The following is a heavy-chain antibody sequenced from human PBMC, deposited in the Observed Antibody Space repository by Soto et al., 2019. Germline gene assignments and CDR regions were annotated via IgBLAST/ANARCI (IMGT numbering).Heavy chain of an antibody. CDR3: ARQGAVSIVVVPAAPSGYYMDV. CDR1: GGSISGSSYY. D-gene: IGHD2-2*01. J-gene: IGHJ6*03. CDR2: IYYSGST. Sequence: SETLSLTCTVSGGSISGSSYYWGWIRQPPGKGLEWIGSIYYSGSTYYNPSLKSRVTISVDTSKNQFPLKLSSVTAADTAVYYCARQGAVSIVVVPAAPSGYYMDVWGKGTTVTVSS. V-gene: IGHV4-39*01.